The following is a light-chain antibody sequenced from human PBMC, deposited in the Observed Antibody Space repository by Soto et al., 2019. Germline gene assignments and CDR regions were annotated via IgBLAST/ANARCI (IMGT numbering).Light chain of an antibody. CDR2: GAS. V-gene: IGKV3-20*01. J-gene: IGKJ2*01. Sequence: EIVLTQSPGTLSLSPGERVTLSCRASQSVSRGYLAWYQQKPGRAPRLLMYGASSRATGIPDRFSGRGSGTDFALTITRLEPEDFAVYYCQQYGGSPTTFGQGTKVDIK. CDR3: QQYGGSPTT. CDR1: QSVSRGY.